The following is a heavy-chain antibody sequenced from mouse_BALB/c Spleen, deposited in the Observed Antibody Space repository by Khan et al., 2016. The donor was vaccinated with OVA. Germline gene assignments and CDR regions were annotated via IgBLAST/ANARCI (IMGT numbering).Heavy chain of an antibody. CDR3: ASSARAYYYAMDY. CDR1: GYTFSTYW. Sequence: VQLQESGAELMKPGASVKISCKASGYTFSTYWIEWVKQRPGHGLEWIGEILPRSGSTNYNENFKGKATFTADTSYNTAYMQLSSLTSEDTAVYYCASSARAYYYAMDYWGQGTSVTVSA. J-gene: IGHJ4*01. V-gene: IGHV1-9*01. D-gene: IGHD3-1*01. CDR2: ILPRSGST.